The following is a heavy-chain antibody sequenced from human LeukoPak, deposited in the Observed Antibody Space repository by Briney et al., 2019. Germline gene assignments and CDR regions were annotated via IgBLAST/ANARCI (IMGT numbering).Heavy chain of an antibody. D-gene: IGHD3-22*01. V-gene: IGHV1-2*02. CDR1: GYTFTSYD. CDR2: INPNSGGT. Sequence: ASVKVSCKASGYTFTSYDINWVRQATGQGLEWMGWINPNSGGTNYAQKFQGRVTMTRDTSISTAYMELSRLRSDDTAVYYCARGNYYDSSGCPAFDIWGRGTMVTVSS. J-gene: IGHJ3*02. CDR3: ARGNYYDSSGCPAFDI.